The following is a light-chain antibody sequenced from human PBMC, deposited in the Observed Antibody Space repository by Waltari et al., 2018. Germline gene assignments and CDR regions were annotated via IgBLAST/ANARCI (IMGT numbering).Light chain of an antibody. J-gene: IGKJ2*01. CDR3: QQYGSSPYT. CDR2: GAS. V-gene: IGKV3-20*01. CDR1: QSVSSSN. Sequence: EIVLTQSPGTLSLSPGERATLSCRASQSVSSSNLAWYQQKPGQAPRLLIYGASSRATGIPDRFSGSGSGTVFTLTISRLEPEDFAVYYCQQYGSSPYTFGQGTKLEIK.